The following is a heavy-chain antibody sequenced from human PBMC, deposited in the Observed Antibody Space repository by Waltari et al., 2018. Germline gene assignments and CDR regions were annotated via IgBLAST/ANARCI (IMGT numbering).Heavy chain of an antibody. CDR1: GVSITSNRHY. D-gene: IGHD5-12*01. V-gene: IGHV4-39*01. J-gene: IGHJ3*01. Sequence: QLQLQESGPRLVRPSETLSLICRVSGVSITSNRHYWAWIRQSPGQGLEWMGNVSYSGTTYTSPSLKGRVSVARDTSKNPVSLILGSVTAADMAVYYCATYIGASVGTAAFDVWGQGTMVTVSS. CDR2: VSYSGTT. CDR3: ATYIGASVGTAAFDV.